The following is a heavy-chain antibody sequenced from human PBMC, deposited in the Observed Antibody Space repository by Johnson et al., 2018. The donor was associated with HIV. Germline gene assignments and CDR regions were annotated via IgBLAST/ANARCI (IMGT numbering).Heavy chain of an antibody. CDR2: IKSKTDGGTT. Sequence: EMQLVESGGGVVQPGRSLRLSCAASGFTFSSYAMHWVRQAPGKGLEWVGRIKSKTDGGTTDYAAPVTGRFTISRDDSKNTLYLQMNSLKTEDTAVYYCTTPAGVVTAIRATYDAFDIWGQGTMVTVSS. CDR3: TTPAGVVTAIRATYDAFDI. CDR1: GFTFSSYA. J-gene: IGHJ3*02. D-gene: IGHD2-21*02. V-gene: IGHV3-15*01.